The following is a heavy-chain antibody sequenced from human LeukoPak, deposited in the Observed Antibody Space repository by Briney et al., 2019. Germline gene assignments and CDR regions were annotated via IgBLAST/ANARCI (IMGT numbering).Heavy chain of an antibody. V-gene: IGHV4-39*07. CDR1: GGSISSSSYY. D-gene: IGHD4-17*01. Sequence: PSETLSLTCTVSGGSISSSSYYWGWIRQPPGKGLEWIGSIYYSGSTYYNPSLKSRVTISVDTSKNQFSLKVSSVTAADTAVYYCAATADTLLYRNYDYWGQGTLVTVSS. CDR2: IYYSGST. J-gene: IGHJ4*02. CDR3: AATADTLLYRNYDY.